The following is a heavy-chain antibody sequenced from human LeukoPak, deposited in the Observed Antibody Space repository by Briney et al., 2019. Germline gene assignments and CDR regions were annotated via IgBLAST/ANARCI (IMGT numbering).Heavy chain of an antibody. Sequence: SVKVSCKASGGSFSSYTINWVRQAPGQGHEWMGEIIPNYGATNYAQKFQGRVTISADSSTSTAYMELISLTSDDTAVYYCARDYTIKAPYFDYWGQGTLVTVSS. V-gene: IGHV1-69*13. CDR3: ARDYTIKAPYFDY. D-gene: IGHD5-24*01. CDR2: IIPNYGAT. J-gene: IGHJ4*02. CDR1: GGSFSSYT.